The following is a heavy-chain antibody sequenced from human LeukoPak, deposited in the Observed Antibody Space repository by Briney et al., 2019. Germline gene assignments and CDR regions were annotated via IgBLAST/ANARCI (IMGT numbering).Heavy chain of an antibody. CDR1: GYTLTELS. Sequence: GASVKVSCKVSGYTLTELSMRWVRQAPGKGLEWMGGFDPEDGETIYAQKFQGRVTMTEDTSTDTAYMELSSLRSEDTAVYYCATVPPPPHDYIWGSYRKVPPADWGQGTLVTVSS. D-gene: IGHD3-16*02. CDR3: ATVPPPPHDYIWGSYRKVPPAD. J-gene: IGHJ4*02. V-gene: IGHV1-24*01. CDR2: FDPEDGET.